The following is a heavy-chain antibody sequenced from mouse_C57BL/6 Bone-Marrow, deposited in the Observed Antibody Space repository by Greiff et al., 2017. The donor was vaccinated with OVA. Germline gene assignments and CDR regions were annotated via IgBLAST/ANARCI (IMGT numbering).Heavy chain of an antibody. V-gene: IGHV1-58*01. D-gene: IGHD1-2*01. CDR2: IYLGNGYT. CDR3: ARDGVTGFAY. J-gene: IGHJ3*01. CDR1: GYTFTSYG. Sequence: VQLQQSGAELVRPGSSVKMSCKTSGYTFTSYGINWVKQRPGQGLEWIGYIYLGNGYTEYNEKFKGKATLTSDTSSSTAYMQLSSLTSEDSASYLCARDGVTGFAYWGQGTLVTVSA.